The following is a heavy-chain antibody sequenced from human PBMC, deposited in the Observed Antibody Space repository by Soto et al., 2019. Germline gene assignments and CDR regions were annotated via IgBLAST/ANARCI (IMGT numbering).Heavy chain of an antibody. Sequence: SETLSLTCAVSGGSISSRDSISTRSFYWGWMRQPPGKGLQWIASISYSDGSFYNSSLKSRLTISVDTSKNQFSLSLRSVTAADTAVYYCASHRTFWPFDSWGQGTVVTVSS. J-gene: IGHJ4*02. CDR1: GGSISSRDSISTRSFY. V-gene: IGHV4-39*01. CDR2: ISYSDGS. D-gene: IGHD2-8*01. CDR3: ASHRTFWPFDS.